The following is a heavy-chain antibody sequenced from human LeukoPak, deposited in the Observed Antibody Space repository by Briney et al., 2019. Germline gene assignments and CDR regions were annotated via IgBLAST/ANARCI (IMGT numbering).Heavy chain of an antibody. J-gene: IGHJ5*02. D-gene: IGHD1-26*01. V-gene: IGHV1-18*01. CDR2: ISAYNGNT. Sequence: ASVKVSCKASGGTFTSYAISWVRQAPGQGLEWMGWISAYNGNTNYAQKLQGRVTMTTDTSTSTAYMELRSLRSDDTAVYYCARDEDGSNWFDHWGQGTLVTVSS. CDR3: ARDEDGSNWFDH. CDR1: GGTFTSYA.